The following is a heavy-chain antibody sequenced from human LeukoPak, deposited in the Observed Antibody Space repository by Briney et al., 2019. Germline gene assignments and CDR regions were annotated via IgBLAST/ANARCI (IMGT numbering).Heavy chain of an antibody. V-gene: IGHV1-2*02. CDR2: INPNSGGT. D-gene: IGHD6-13*01. J-gene: IGHJ6*02. Sequence: ASVKVSCKASGYTFTGYYMHWVRQAPGHGLEWMGWINPNSGGTNYAQKFQGRVTMTRDTSISTAYMELSRLRSDDTAVYYCARELSAALLYYYYGMDVWGQGTTVTVSS. CDR1: GYTFTGYY. CDR3: ARELSAALLYYYYGMDV.